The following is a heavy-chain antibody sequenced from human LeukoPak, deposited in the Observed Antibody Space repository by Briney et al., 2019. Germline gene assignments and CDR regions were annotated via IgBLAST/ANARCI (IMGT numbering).Heavy chain of an antibody. V-gene: IGHV3-48*04. CDR3: AKDLLIAAAGTFDY. J-gene: IGHJ4*02. Sequence: PGGSLRLSCAASGFTFSSYTMNWVRQAPGRGLEWVSYITSSSSNIYYADSVQGRVTISRDNSKKSLYLQMNSLRAEDTAVYYCAKDLLIAAAGTFDYWGQGTLVTVSS. CDR2: ITSSSSNI. CDR1: GFTFSSYT. D-gene: IGHD6-13*01.